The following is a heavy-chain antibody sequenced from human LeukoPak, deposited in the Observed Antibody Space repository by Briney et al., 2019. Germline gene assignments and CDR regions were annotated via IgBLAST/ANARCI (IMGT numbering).Heavy chain of an antibody. Sequence: SETLSLTCNVSGGSIRSSNYYWGWIRQPPGKGLEWIGNIYHSGSTYYNPSLKSRVTMSVDTSKNQFSLKLSSVTAADTAVYYCARVDGRYYYGSGSYSLALDAFDIWGQGTMVTVSS. CDR3: ARVDGRYYYGSGSYSLALDAFDI. J-gene: IGHJ3*02. D-gene: IGHD3-10*01. CDR1: GGSIRSSNYY. CDR2: IYHSGST. V-gene: IGHV4-39*07.